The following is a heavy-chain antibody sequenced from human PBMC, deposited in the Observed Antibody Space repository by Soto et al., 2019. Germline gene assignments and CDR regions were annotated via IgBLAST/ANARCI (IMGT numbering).Heavy chain of an antibody. CDR2: IRSKAYGGTT. Sequence: PGGSLRLSCTASGFTFGDYAMSWFRQAPGKGLEWVGFIRSKAYGGTTQYAASVKGRFTISRDDSKSIAYLQMNSLKTDDTAVYYFSTNYYDSSGYDNWFDPWGQGTLVTVSS. J-gene: IGHJ5*02. CDR3: STNYYDSSGYDNWFDP. V-gene: IGHV3-49*03. D-gene: IGHD3-22*01. CDR1: GFTFGDYA.